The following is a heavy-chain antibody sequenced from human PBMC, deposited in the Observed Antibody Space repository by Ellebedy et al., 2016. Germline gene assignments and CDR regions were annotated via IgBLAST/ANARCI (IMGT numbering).Heavy chain of an antibody. CDR3: AIGNTIPGPEPLDY. CDR2: IYAGGST. CDR1: GFTVSSNY. V-gene: IGHV3-66*01. D-gene: IGHD1-14*01. Sequence: GGSLRLSCAVSGFTVSSNYMAWVRQAPGKGLEWVSVIYAGGSTFYSDSVTGRFTISRDNSKNTLYLQMNRLRAEDTAIYYRAIGNTIPGPEPLDYWGQGTPITVSS. J-gene: IGHJ4*02.